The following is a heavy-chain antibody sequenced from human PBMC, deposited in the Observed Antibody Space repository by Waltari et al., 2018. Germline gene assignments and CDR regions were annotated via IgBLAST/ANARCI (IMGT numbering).Heavy chain of an antibody. Sequence: QVQLQESGPGLVKPSQTLSLTCTVSGASISSGSYYWSWIRQPAGKGLEWIGRIYTSGSTNYNPSLKSRVTISVDTSKNQFSLKLSSVTAADTAVYYCARSRAQTGEFDYWGQGTLVTVSS. V-gene: IGHV4-61*02. CDR3: ARSRAQTGEFDY. J-gene: IGHJ4*02. D-gene: IGHD2-8*02. CDR2: IYTSGST. CDR1: GASISSGSYY.